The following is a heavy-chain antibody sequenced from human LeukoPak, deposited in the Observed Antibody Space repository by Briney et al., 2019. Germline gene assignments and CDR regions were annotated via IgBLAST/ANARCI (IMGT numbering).Heavy chain of an antibody. D-gene: IGHD5-18*01. CDR3: ARAVGAYSYGTRYYFDY. CDR2: IIPIFGTA. J-gene: IGHJ4*02. CDR1: GGTFSSYA. Sequence: SVKVAGKASGGTFSSYAISWVRQAPGQGLEWMGGIIPIFGTANYAQKFQGRVTITTDESTSTAYMELSSLRSEDTAVYYCARAVGAYSYGTRYYFDYWGQGTLVTVSS. V-gene: IGHV1-69*05.